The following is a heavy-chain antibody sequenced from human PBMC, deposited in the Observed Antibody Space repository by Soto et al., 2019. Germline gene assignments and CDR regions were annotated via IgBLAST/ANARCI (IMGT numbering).Heavy chain of an antibody. J-gene: IGHJ2*01. CDR1: GGSISSGY. CDR3: ARAIRSYSGYEPDWSFDL. CDR2: ISNTGTT. D-gene: IGHD5-12*01. Sequence: QVQLQESGPGLLKPSETLSLTCTVSGGSISSGYWSWLRQSPGEGLEWIGHISNTGTTNYSPPLRRRVFMAVGTSKTQMYLKVRYVKTDDKAVYYFARAIRSYSGYEPDWSFDLWGRGTLVTVSS. V-gene: IGHV4-59*01.